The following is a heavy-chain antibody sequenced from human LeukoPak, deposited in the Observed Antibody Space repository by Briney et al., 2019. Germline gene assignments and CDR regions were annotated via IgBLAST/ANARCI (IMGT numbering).Heavy chain of an antibody. J-gene: IGHJ4*02. CDR3: TSLYGSGTTLVNY. V-gene: IGHV3-73*01. D-gene: IGHD3-10*01. Sequence: AGGSLRLSCAASGFTFSGSAMHWVRQASGKGLEWVGRIRSKANSYATAYAASVKGRFTISRDDSKNTAYLQMNSLKTEDTAVYYCTSLYGSGTTLVNYWGQGTLVTVSS. CDR2: IRSKANSYAT. CDR1: GFTFSGSA.